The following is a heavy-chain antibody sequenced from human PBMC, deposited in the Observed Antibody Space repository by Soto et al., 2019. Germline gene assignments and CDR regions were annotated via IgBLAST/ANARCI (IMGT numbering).Heavy chain of an antibody. Sequence: GXSXKVSYEASGGTXSSYAIGWVRQAPGQGLEWMGGIIPIFGTANYAQKSQGRVTITTDESTSTAYMELSSLRSEDTAVYYCATFPGGNARYFDYWGQGTLLTAPQ. V-gene: IGHV1-69*05. CDR1: GGTXSSYA. J-gene: IGHJ4*02. CDR2: IIPIFGTA. CDR3: ATFPGGNARYFDY. D-gene: IGHD3-10*01.